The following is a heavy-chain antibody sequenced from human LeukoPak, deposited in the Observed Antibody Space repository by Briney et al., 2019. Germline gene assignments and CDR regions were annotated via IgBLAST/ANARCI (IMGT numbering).Heavy chain of an antibody. CDR1: GFTFSNYA. D-gene: IGHD2/OR15-2a*01. CDR3: AKLLVAY. CDR2: ISDSGVGT. Sequence: GGSLRLSCAPSGFTFSNYAMTWVRQAPGKGLEWVSTISDSGVGTYYADSVKGRFTIPRDNSKNTLYLQMNSLRAEDTAVYYCAKLLVAYWGQGTLVTVSS. V-gene: IGHV3-23*01. J-gene: IGHJ4*02.